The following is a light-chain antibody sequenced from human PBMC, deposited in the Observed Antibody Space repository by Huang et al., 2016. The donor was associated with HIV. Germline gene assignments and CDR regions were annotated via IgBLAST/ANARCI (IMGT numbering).Light chain of an antibody. Sequence: IQLTQSPSSLSASVGDRVTITCRASQGIAGYLAWYQQKPGKAPKLLIYAASTLQSGVPSRFSGSGSGTDFTLIIGSLQPEDFATYYCQQLKSYPLTFGGGTKVEIK. CDR3: QQLKSYPLT. V-gene: IGKV1-9*01. CDR2: AAS. CDR1: QGIAGY. J-gene: IGKJ4*01.